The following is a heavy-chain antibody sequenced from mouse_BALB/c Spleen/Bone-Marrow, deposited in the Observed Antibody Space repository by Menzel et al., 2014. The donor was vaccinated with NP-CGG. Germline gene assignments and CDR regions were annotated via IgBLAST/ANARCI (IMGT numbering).Heavy chain of an antibody. CDR1: GYSFTDYN. Sequence: EVPLVESGPELVKPGASVKVSCKASGYSFTDYNMYWVKQSHGKSLEWIGYIDPYIDGTSYNQKFRGKATLTVDKSSSTAFMHLNSLTSEDSAVYCCARPLYYDYGFAYWGQGTLVTVST. CDR2: IDPYIDGT. V-gene: IGHV1S135*01. D-gene: IGHD2-4*01. J-gene: IGHJ3*01. CDR3: ARPLYYDYGFAY.